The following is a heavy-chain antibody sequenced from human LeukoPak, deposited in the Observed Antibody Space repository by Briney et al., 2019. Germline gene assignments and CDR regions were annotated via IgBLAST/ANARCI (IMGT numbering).Heavy chain of an antibody. CDR2: INPKSGGT. CDR1: GYTFTGYY. Sequence: ASVKVSCKASGYTFTGYYMHWVRQAPGQGLEWMGWINPKSGGTNYAQKFQGRVTMTRDTSISTAYMEVGRMTSDDTGVYYCATSGGTSGPELDYWGQGTLVTVSS. V-gene: IGHV1-2*02. J-gene: IGHJ4*02. CDR3: ATSGGTSGPELDY. D-gene: IGHD3-3*01.